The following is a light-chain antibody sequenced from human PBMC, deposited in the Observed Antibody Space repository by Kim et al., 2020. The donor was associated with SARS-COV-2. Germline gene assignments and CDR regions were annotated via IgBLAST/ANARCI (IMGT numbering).Light chain of an antibody. J-gene: IGKJ2*01. CDR1: QRISSW. V-gene: IGKV1-5*03. Sequence: DIQMTQSPSTLSASVGDSVTLTCRASQRISSWLDWYRQKPGKAPKLLIYKASSLESGVPSRFSGSGSGTEFTLTITSLQPDDFATYDRRQNHSYSTFGQGTKVDIK. CDR3: RQNHSYST. CDR2: KAS.